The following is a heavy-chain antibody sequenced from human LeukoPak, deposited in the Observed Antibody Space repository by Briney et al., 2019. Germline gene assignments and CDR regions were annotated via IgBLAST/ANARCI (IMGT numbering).Heavy chain of an antibody. CDR2: IYYSGST. CDR3: ARGLGAFDI. J-gene: IGHJ3*02. CDR1: GGSFSSGSYY. V-gene: IGHV4-61*01. D-gene: IGHD3-16*01. Sequence: SETLSLTCTVSGGSFSSGSYYWSWIRQPPGKGLEWIGYIYYSGSTNYNPSLKSRVTISVDTSKNQFSLKLSSVTAADTAVYYCARGLGAFDIWGQGTMVTVSS.